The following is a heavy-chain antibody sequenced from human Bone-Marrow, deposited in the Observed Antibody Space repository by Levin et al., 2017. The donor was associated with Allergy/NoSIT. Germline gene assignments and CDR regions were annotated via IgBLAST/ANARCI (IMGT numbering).Heavy chain of an antibody. J-gene: IGHJ3*02. Sequence: GGSLRLSCAASGFTFNYAWMNWVRQAPGKGLEWVGHIKRKIDGGATDYAALVKGRFTISRDDSKNTLYLQMNSLETEDTAVYYCATGGDTSVIDIDQASNAFDIWGQGTRVTVSS. CDR3: ATGGDTSVIDIDQASNAFDI. V-gene: IGHV3-15*07. CDR2: IKRKIDGGAT. D-gene: IGHD3-10*01. CDR1: GFTFNYAW.